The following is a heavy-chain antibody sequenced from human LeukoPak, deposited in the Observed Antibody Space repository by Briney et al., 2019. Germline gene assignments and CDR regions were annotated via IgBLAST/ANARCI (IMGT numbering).Heavy chain of an antibody. Sequence: MPSETLSLTCAVYGGSFSGYYWSWIRQPPGKGLEWIGEINHSGSTNYNPSLKSRVTISVDTSKNQFSLKLSSVTAADTAVYYCARGSGYSYGYHYWGQGPLVTVSS. CDR2: INHSGST. J-gene: IGHJ4*02. D-gene: IGHD5-18*01. CDR3: ARGSGYSYGYHY. CDR1: GGSFSGYY. V-gene: IGHV4-34*01.